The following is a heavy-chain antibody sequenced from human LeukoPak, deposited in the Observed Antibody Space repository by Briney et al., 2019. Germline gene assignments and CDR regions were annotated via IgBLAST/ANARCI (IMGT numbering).Heavy chain of an antibody. CDR2: IYYSGST. CDR1: GFTFSSYA. Sequence: GSLRLSCAASGFTFSSYAMSWIRQPPGKGLEWIGSIYYSGSTYYNPSLKSRVTISVDTSKNQFSLKLSSVTAADTAVYYCARHLGRYCSSTSCYIPRPYNWFDPWGQGTLVTVSS. D-gene: IGHD2-2*02. CDR3: ARHLGRYCSSTSCYIPRPYNWFDP. J-gene: IGHJ5*02. V-gene: IGHV4-39*01.